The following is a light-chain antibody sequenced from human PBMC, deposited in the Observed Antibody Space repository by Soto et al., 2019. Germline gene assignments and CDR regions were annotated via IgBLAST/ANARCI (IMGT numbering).Light chain of an antibody. CDR1: QNITKF. J-gene: IGKJ1*01. Sequence: DIQMTQSPSSLSASVGDRVSVTCRTSQNITKFLNWYQEKPGKAPKVLIYVTSNLENGVPSRFSGSGSATHFTLSISSLQPEDFATYYCQQTFSAPGTFGPGTMVEVK. CDR2: VTS. CDR3: QQTFSAPGT. V-gene: IGKV1-39*01.